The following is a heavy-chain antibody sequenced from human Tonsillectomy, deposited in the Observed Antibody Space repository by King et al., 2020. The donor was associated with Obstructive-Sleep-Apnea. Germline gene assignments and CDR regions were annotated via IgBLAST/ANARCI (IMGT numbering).Heavy chain of an antibody. CDR3: AKAVFLQITGIGFHDAFDI. CDR1: GLTFSSYG. Sequence: VQLVESGGGVVQPGRSLRLSCAASGLTFSSYGMDWVRQAQGKGLEWVAVISYDGSNKYYADSVKGRFTISRDNSKNTLYLQMNSLRPEDTAVYYCAKAVFLQITGIGFHDAFDIWGQGTMVTVSS. D-gene: IGHD6-13*01. CDR2: ISYDGSNK. V-gene: IGHV3-30*18. J-gene: IGHJ3*02.